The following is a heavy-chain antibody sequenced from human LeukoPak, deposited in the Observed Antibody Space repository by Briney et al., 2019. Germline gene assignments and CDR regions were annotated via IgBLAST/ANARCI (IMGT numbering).Heavy chain of an antibody. J-gene: IGHJ4*02. CDR1: GDSISSYF. V-gene: IGHV4-4*07. CDR3: ARDSRSSWYEYYFDY. CDR2: IYTSGST. D-gene: IGHD6-13*01. Sequence: SETLSLTCTVSGDSISSYFWSWIRQPAGKGLEWIGRIYTSGSTNYNPSLKSRVTMSVDTSKNQFSLKLSSVTAADTAVYYCARDSRSSWYEYYFDYWGQGTLVTVSS.